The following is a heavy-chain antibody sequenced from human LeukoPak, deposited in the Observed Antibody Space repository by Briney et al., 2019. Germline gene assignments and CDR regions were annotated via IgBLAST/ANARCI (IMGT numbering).Heavy chain of an antibody. CDR1: GGSISSYY. CDR2: IYTSGST. Sequence: SETLSLTCTVSGGSISSYYWSWIRQPPGKGLEWIGYIYTSGSTNYTPSLKSRVTISLDTSKNQFSLKLSSVTAADTAVYYCARHGRSSSSAPDYWGQGTLVTVSS. D-gene: IGHD6-6*01. J-gene: IGHJ4*02. V-gene: IGHV4-4*09. CDR3: ARHGRSSSSAPDY.